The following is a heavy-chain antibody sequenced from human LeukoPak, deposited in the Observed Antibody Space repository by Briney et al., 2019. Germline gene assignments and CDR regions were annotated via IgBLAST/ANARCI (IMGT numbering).Heavy chain of an antibody. Sequence: GGSLRLSCAASGFTLSSYGMHWVRQAPGKGLEWVAFIRYDGSNKYYADSVKGRFTISRDNSENTLWLQMTSLRAEDTAVYYSAKAPVRGVISHLDYWGQGTLVTVSS. V-gene: IGHV3-30*02. CDR3: AKAPVRGVISHLDY. CDR1: GFTLSSYG. CDR2: IRYDGSNK. D-gene: IGHD3-10*01. J-gene: IGHJ4*02.